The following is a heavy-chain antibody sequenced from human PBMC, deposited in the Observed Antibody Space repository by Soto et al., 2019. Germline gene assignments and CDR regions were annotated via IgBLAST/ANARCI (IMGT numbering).Heavy chain of an antibody. CDR1: GFTFSSYS. D-gene: IGHD2-15*01. CDR2: ISSSSSTI. V-gene: IGHV3-48*02. J-gene: IGHJ4*02. Sequence: GGSLRLSCAASGFTFSSYSMNWVRQAPGKGLEWVSYISSSSSTIYYADSVKGRFTISRDNAKNSLYLQMNSLGDEDTAVYYCAKQYCSGSCQDPPYYFDYWGQGTLVTVS. CDR3: AKQYCSGSCQDPPYYFDY.